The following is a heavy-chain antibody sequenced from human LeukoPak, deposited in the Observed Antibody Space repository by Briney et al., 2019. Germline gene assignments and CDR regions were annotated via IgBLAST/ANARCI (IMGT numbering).Heavy chain of an antibody. CDR3: ARVDTAMGIFDY. CDR2: IIPIFGTA. CDR1: GGTFSSYA. D-gene: IGHD5-18*01. J-gene: IGHJ4*02. Sequence: GASVKVSCKGSGGTFSSYAISWVRQAPGQGLEWMGGIIPIFGTANYAQKFQGRVTITADESTSTAYMELSSLRSEDTAVYYCARVDTAMGIFDYWGQGTLVTVSS. V-gene: IGHV1-69*13.